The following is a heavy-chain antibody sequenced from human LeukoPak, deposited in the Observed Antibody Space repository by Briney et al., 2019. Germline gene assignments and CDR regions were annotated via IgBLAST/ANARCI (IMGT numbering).Heavy chain of an antibody. CDR2: IYYSGST. CDR1: GGSISSYY. CDR3: ARDCGYGGSGWYDAFDI. D-gene: IGHD6-19*01. J-gene: IGHJ3*02. Sequence: SETLSLTCTVSGGSISSYYWSWIRQPPGKGLEWSGYIYYSGSTNYNPSLKSRVTISVDTSKNQFSLKLSSVTAADTAVYYCARDCGYGGSGWYDAFDIWGQGTSDTVSS. V-gene: IGHV4-59*01.